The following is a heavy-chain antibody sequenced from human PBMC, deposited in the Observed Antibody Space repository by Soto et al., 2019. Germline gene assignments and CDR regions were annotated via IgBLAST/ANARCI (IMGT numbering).Heavy chain of an antibody. CDR3: ARHPERIAEIGWFDP. D-gene: IGHD6-13*01. CDR1: GFTFSSYS. V-gene: IGHV3-48*01. Sequence: EVQLVESGGGLVQPGGSLRLSCAASGFTFSSYSMNWVRQAPGKGLGWVSYISSSSSTIYYADSVKGQFTISRDNAKNSLYLQMNSLRAEDTAVYYCARHPERIAEIGWFDPWGQGTLVTVSS. CDR2: ISSSSSTI. J-gene: IGHJ5*02.